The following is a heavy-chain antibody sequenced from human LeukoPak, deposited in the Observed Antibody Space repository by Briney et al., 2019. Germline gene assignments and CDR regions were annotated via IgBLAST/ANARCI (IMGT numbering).Heavy chain of an antibody. D-gene: IGHD3-22*01. CDR1: GFTFSSYS. V-gene: IGHV3-21*01. Sequence: PGGSLRLSCAASGFTFSSYSMNWVRQAPGKGLEWVSSISSSSSYIYYADSVKGRFTISRDNAKNSLYLQMNSLRAEDTAVYYCAREQAYYYDSSGYYPDHWGQGTLVTVSS. J-gene: IGHJ4*02. CDR2: ISSSSSYI. CDR3: AREQAYYYDSSGYYPDH.